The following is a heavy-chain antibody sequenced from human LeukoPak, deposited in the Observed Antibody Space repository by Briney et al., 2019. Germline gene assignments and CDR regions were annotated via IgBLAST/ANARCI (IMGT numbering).Heavy chain of an antibody. J-gene: IGHJ5*02. Sequence: PSETLSLTCTVSGGSISSSSYYWGWIRQPPGKGLEWIGSIYYSGSTYYNPSLKSRVTISVDTSKNQFSLKLSSVTAADTAVYYRASAYTTAMVPVPYNWFDPWGQGTLVTVSS. V-gene: IGHV4-39*07. CDR1: GGSISSSSYY. D-gene: IGHD5-18*01. CDR3: ASAYTTAMVPVPYNWFDP. CDR2: IYYSGST.